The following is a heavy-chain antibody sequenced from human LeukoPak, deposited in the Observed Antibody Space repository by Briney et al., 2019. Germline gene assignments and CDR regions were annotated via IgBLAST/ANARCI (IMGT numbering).Heavy chain of an antibody. CDR1: GGSISSYY. Sequence: SETLSLTCTVSGGSISSYYWSWLRQPAGKGLEWIGRIYTSGSTNYNPSLKSRVTMSVDTSKNQFSLKLSSVTAADTAVYYCAREAHYYDSSGPIPNDAFDIWGQGTMVTVSS. CDR2: IYTSGST. CDR3: AREAHYYDSSGPIPNDAFDI. D-gene: IGHD3-22*01. V-gene: IGHV4-4*07. J-gene: IGHJ3*02.